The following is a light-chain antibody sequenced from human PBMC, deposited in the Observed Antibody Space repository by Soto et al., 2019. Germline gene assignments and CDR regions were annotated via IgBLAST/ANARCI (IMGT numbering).Light chain of an antibody. Sequence: EIVLTQSPGTLSLSPGERATLSCRASQSVSSSYLAWYQQKPGQAPRLLIYGASSRATGIPDRFSGSGSGTVITLTISSLEPEDFAVYYCQQYGSSPRTFGQGTKVEIK. V-gene: IGKV3-20*01. J-gene: IGKJ1*01. CDR2: GAS. CDR1: QSVSSSY. CDR3: QQYGSSPRT.